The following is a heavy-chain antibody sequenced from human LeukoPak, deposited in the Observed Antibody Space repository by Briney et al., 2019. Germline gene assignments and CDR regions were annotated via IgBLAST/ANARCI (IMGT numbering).Heavy chain of an antibody. D-gene: IGHD6-13*01. Sequence: TGGSLRLSCGAAGFTFSSYGMSGGRQAPGKGLEWVSAISASGGSTYYADSVKGRFTISRDNSKNTLYLQMNRLRAEDTAVYYCARAGPSSSWHQFDYWGQGTLVTVSS. CDR2: ISASGGST. CDR3: ARAGPSSSWHQFDY. CDR1: GFTFSSYG. J-gene: IGHJ4*02. V-gene: IGHV3-23*01.